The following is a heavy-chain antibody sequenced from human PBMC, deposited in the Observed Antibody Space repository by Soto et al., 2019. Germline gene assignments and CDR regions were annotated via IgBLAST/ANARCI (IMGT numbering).Heavy chain of an antibody. D-gene: IGHD3-16*01. CDR3: TPYTGYGMDV. J-gene: IGHJ6*02. V-gene: IGHV3-53*02. CDR1: GFIVSSKD. Sequence: EVQMVETGVGLSQPGGSLRLSCAVSGFIVSSKDMTWVRQAPGKGLEWVSVIYTGGSTHYADSARGRFTISRDSSKNTLYLQMHSLRAEDAAVYDWTPYTGYGMDVWGQGTTVTVSS. CDR2: IYTGGST.